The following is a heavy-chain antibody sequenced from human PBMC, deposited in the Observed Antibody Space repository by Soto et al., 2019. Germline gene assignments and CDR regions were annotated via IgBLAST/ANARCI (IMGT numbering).Heavy chain of an antibody. V-gene: IGHV3-30*18. D-gene: IGHD6-13*01. CDR3: AKSGRSSFIARYYYYYYVMDV. J-gene: IGHJ6*02. Sequence: QVQLVESEGGVVQPGRSLRLSCAASGFTFSSYGMHWVRQAPGKGLEWVAVISYDGSNKYYADSVKGRFTISRDNSKSTLYLQMNSLRAEDTAVYYCAKSGRSSFIARYYYYYYVMDVWGQGTTVTVSS. CDR1: GFTFSSYG. CDR2: ISYDGSNK.